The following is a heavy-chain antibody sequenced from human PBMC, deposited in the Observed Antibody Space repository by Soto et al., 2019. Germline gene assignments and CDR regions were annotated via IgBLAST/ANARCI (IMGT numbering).Heavy chain of an antibody. D-gene: IGHD3-22*01. Sequence: QVQLQESGPGLVKPSQTLSLTCTVSGGSISSGGYYWSWIRQHPGKGLEWIGYIYYSGSTYYNPSLKSRVTISVDTSKNQFSLKLSSVTAADTAVYYCASSLGYYDSSGWSVHAFDIWGQGTMVTVSS. CDR3: ASSLGYYDSSGWSVHAFDI. CDR2: IYYSGST. J-gene: IGHJ3*02. CDR1: GGSISSGGYY. V-gene: IGHV4-31*03.